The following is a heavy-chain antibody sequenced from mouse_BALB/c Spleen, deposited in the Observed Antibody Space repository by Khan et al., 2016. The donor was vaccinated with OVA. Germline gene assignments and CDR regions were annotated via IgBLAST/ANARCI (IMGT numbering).Heavy chain of an antibody. CDR2: IYPGSGNT. Sequence: LQQPGSELVRPGASVKLSCKASGYTFTSYWIHWVRQRPGQGLEWIGEIYPGSGNTNYDEKFKSKATLTVDTSSSTAYMQLSSLTSEDSAVYYCTRWSYWFAYWGQGTLVTVSA. V-gene: IGHV1S22*01. D-gene: IGHD2-12*01. CDR3: TRWSYWFAY. J-gene: IGHJ3*01. CDR1: GYTFTSYW.